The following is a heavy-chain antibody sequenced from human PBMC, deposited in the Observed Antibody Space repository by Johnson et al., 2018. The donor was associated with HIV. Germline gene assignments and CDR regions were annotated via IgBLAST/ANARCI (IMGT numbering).Heavy chain of an antibody. J-gene: IGHJ3*02. D-gene: IGHD6-6*01. CDR2: ISYDGSNN. Sequence: QVQLVESGGGVVQPGRSLRLSCAASGFTSTNCARHWVRKAPGISYDGSNNYYADCVKGRFTVSRDNAKNSLYLQMNSLRAEDTALYYCAKDMEFEIAAKGSAFDIWGQGTMVTVSS. V-gene: IGHV3-30-3*01. CDR1: GFTSTNCA. CDR3: AKDMEFEIAAKGSAFDI.